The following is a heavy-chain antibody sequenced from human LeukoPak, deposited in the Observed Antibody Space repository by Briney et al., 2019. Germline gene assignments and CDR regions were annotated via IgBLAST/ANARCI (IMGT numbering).Heavy chain of an antibody. J-gene: IGHJ4*02. D-gene: IGHD3/OR15-3a*01. Sequence: PGGSLRLSCAASGFTVSSNYMSWVRQAPGKGLEWVSVIYSGGSTYYADSVKGRFTISRGNSKNTLYLQMNSLRADDTAVYYCARSSMIWPYYDYWGQGTLVTVSS. CDR3: ARSSMIWPYYDY. V-gene: IGHV3-53*01. CDR2: IYSGGST. CDR1: GFTVSSNY.